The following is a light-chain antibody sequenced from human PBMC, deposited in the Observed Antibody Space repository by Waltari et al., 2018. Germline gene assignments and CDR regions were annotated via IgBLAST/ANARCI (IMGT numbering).Light chain of an antibody. V-gene: IGKV3-15*01. CDR3: QQYYVWPPIT. J-gene: IGKJ4*01. CDR1: QSVRTN. Sequence: EIVLTQSPDFQSVTPKEKVTITCRASQSVRTNLVWYQQKAGQAPRTLIYGASTRASGVPSRFSGSGSETDFTLIISSLQSEDAAVYFCQQYYVWPPITFGGGTKLEI. CDR2: GAS.